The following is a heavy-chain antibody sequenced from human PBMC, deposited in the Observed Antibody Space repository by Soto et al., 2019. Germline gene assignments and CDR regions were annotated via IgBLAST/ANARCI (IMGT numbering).Heavy chain of an antibody. CDR1: GFSLTTSGVG. Sequence: QITLKESGPTLVKPTQTLTLTCTFSGFSLTTSGVGVGWIRRPPGKALEWLALIYWDDDKRYSPSLKSRLTITKDTSKNQVVLTMTKMDPVDTATYYCAHRLEIAVTGTLDYWGQGTLVTVSS. CDR2: IYWDDDK. J-gene: IGHJ4*02. D-gene: IGHD1-1*01. CDR3: AHRLEIAVTGTLDY. V-gene: IGHV2-5*02.